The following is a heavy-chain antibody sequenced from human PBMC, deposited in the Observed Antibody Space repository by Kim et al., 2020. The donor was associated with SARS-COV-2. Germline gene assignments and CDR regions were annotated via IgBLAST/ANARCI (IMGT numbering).Heavy chain of an antibody. CDR3: ARGKGYFDWSRNLWLEYYFDY. V-gene: IGHV3-21*01. CDR2: ISSSSSYI. Sequence: GGSLRLSCAASGFTFSSYSMNWVRQAPGKGLEWVSSISSSSSYIYYADSVKGRFTISRDNAKNSLYLQMNSLRAEDTAVYYCARGKGYFDWSRNLWLEYYFDYWGQGTLVTVSS. CDR1: GFTFSSYS. J-gene: IGHJ4*02. D-gene: IGHD3-9*01.